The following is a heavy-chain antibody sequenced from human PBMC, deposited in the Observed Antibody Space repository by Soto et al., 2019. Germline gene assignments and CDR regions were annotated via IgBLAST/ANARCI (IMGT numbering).Heavy chain of an antibody. CDR3: SRDIVVVVAAKEMDV. CDR2: IIPIFGTA. D-gene: IGHD2-15*01. V-gene: IGHV1-69*12. Sequence: QVQLVQSGAEVKKPGSSVNVSCKASGGTFSSYAISWVRQAPGQGLEWMGGIIPIFGTANYAQKFQGRVTITADESTSTAYMELRSLRSEDTAVYYCSRDIVVVVAAKEMDVWGQGTMVTVSS. J-gene: IGHJ6*02. CDR1: GGTFSSYA.